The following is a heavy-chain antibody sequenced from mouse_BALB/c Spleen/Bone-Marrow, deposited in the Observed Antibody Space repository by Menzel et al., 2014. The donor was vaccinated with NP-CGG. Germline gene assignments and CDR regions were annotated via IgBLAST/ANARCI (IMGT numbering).Heavy chain of an antibody. CDR1: GFNIKDIY. CDR2: IDPANGNI. V-gene: IGHV14-3*02. D-gene: IGHD2-4*01. Sequence: EVKLVESGAELVKPGASVKLSCTASGFNIKDIYMHWVKQRPEQGLEWIGRIDPANGNIKYDPKFQGKATITADTSSNTAYLQLSRLTSEDTAVYYCASYHYGYYFDYWGQGTTLTVPS. J-gene: IGHJ2*01. CDR3: ASYHYGYYFDY.